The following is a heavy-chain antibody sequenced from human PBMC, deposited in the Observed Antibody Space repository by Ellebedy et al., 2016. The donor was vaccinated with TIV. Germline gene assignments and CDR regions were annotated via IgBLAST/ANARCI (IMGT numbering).Heavy chain of an antibody. CDR1: GGSISSYY. J-gene: IGHJ3*02. CDR2: ISYSGST. CDR3: ARVVWQQPVSYAFDI. D-gene: IGHD6-13*01. V-gene: IGHV4-59*01. Sequence: MPSETLSLTCTVSGGSISSYYWSWIRQPPGNGLEWIGYISYSGSTNYNPSLKSRVTISVDTSKNQFSLRLNSVTAADTAVYYCARVVWQQPVSYAFDIWGQGTMVTVSS.